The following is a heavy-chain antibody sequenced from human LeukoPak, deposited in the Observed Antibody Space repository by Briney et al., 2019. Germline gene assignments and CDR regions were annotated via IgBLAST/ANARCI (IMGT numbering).Heavy chain of an antibody. CDR3: ARSTTEVVTAKWFDP. CDR1: GYSISSGDY. CDR2: IYHSGST. V-gene: IGHV4-38-2*01. D-gene: IGHD2-21*02. J-gene: IGHJ5*02. Sequence: KPSETLSLTCAVSGYSISSGDYWGWIRQPPGKGLEWIGSIYHSGSTHYNPSLKSRVTISVDTSKNQFSLKLSSVTAADTAVYYCARSTTEVVTAKWFDPWGQGTLVTVSS.